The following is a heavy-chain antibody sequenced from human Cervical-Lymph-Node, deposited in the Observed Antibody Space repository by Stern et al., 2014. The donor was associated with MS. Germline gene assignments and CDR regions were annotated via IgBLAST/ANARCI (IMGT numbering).Heavy chain of an antibody. Sequence: VQLVESGADVKKPGSSVRVSCKASGGISWLRQAPGHGLEWMGGIIPFVGTANYAQKFQGRRTTIADTSTNTNYMALSRLRPDDTAVYYGPRGAGDNWFDPWGQGTLVSVSS. J-gene: IGHJ5*02. V-gene: IGHV1-69*06. CDR2: IIPFVGTA. CDR3: PRGAGDNWFDP. D-gene: IGHD3-10*01. CDR1: GG.